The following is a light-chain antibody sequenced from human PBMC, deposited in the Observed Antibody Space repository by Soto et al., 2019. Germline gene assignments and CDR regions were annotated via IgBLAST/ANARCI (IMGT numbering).Light chain of an antibody. CDR3: RQRSNWPLT. V-gene: IGKV3-11*01. CDR1: QSISSY. CDR2: DAS. J-gene: IGKJ4*01. Sequence: EIVLTQSPATLSLSPGERATLSCTASQSISSYLAWYQQKPGQAPRLLIYDASNRATGIPARFSGSGSGTDFTLTISSLEPEDFAVYYCRQRSNWPLTFGGGTKVEIK.